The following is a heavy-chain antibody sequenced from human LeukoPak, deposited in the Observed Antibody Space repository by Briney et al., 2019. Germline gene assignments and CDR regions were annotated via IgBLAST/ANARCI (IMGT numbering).Heavy chain of an antibody. J-gene: IGHJ5*02. CDR3: ARAPLYGGHADWFDP. CDR1: GGSISSGGYY. D-gene: IGHD4-23*01. V-gene: IGHV4-31*03. Sequence: SQTLSLTCTVSGGSISSGGYYWTWLRQHPGKGLEWIGFIYYSGSTFYNPSLKSRVTISVDTSKNQFSLKLTSVSAADTAVYYCARAPLYGGHADWFDPWGQGTLVTVSS. CDR2: IYYSGST.